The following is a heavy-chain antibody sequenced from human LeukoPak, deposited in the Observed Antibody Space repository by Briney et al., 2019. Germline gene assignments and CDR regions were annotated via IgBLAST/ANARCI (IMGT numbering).Heavy chain of an antibody. V-gene: IGHV4-4*07. CDR3: ARELVDWFLNGPNYYYYGMDV. D-gene: IGHD3-9*01. Sequence: PSETLSLTCTVSGGSISSYYWSWIRQPAGKGLEWIGRIYTSGSTNYNPSLKSRVTMSVDTSKNQFSLKLSSVTAADTAVYYCARELVDWFLNGPNYYYYGMDVWGQGTTVTVSS. CDR1: GGSISSYY. J-gene: IGHJ6*02. CDR2: IYTSGST.